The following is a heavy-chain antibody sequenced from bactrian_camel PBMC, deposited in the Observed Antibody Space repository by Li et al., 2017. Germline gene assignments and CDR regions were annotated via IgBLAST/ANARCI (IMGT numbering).Heavy chain of an antibody. J-gene: IGHJ4*01. CDR1: GVTLGSVSNYC. CDR2: IFVGEGNT. Sequence: HVQLVESGGGSVQAGQSLTLSCTANGVTLGSVSNYCMGWFRQAPGKEREPVASIFVGEGNTWYVDSVKGRVTISQDNAKRTMYLHMNSLKSEDTAVYSCAPHGRSYVDYNCRAGLGQGTQVTVS. V-gene: IGHV3S1*01. D-gene: IGHD4*01.